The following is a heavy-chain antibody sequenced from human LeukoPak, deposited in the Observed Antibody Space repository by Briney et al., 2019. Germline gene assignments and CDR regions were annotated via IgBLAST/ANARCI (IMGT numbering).Heavy chain of an antibody. CDR2: MNPNSGNT. CDR3: AILGYCSGGSCYRFWFDY. CDR1: GYTFTSYD. J-gene: IGHJ4*02. D-gene: IGHD2-15*01. V-gene: IGHV1-8*01. Sequence: ASVKVSCKASGYTFTSYDINWVRQATGQGLEWMGWMNPNSGNTGYAQKFQGRVTITADKSTSTAYMELSSLRSEGTAVYYCAILGYCSGGSCYRFWFDYWGQGTLVTVSS.